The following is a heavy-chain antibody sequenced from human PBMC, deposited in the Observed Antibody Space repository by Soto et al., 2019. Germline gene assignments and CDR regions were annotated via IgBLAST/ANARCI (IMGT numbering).Heavy chain of an antibody. CDR1: GGSISSSSYY. CDR3: ARDFSSWFDP. J-gene: IGHJ5*02. CDR2: IYHSGST. V-gene: IGHV4-39*07. D-gene: IGHD2-2*01. Sequence: SETLSLTCTVSGGSISSSSYYWGWIRQPPGKGLEWIGSIYHSGSTYYNPSLKSRVTISVDRSKNQFSLKLSSVTAADTAVYYCARDFSSWFDPWGQGTRVTVAS.